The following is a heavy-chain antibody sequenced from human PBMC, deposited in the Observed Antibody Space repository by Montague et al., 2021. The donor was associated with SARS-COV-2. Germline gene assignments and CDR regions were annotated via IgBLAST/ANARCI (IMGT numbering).Heavy chain of an antibody. V-gene: IGHV3-53*01. CDR3: ARGGSHLGELSFDY. Sequence: SLRLSCAGSGFTLSSNYMTWVRQTPGKRLQWVSVIYGANTYYADSVKGRFTISRDDSRNTLHLQMDSLGADDTAVYFRARGGSHLGELSFDYWGQGTLVTVSS. D-gene: IGHD3-16*02. J-gene: IGHJ4*02. CDR1: GFTLSSNY. CDR2: IYGANT.